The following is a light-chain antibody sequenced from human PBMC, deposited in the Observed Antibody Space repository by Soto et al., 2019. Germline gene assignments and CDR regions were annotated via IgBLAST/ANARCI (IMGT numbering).Light chain of an antibody. CDR3: QQYDRAPPIT. V-gene: IGKV3-20*01. Sequence: EIVLTQSPGTLSLSPGERATLSCRASQRVSRGYLAWYQQKPGQAPRLLIYGTSSRATGIPYRFSASGSGTDFTLTISRLEPEDFALYYCQQYDRAPPITFGQGTRLEIK. CDR1: QRVSRGY. CDR2: GTS. J-gene: IGKJ5*01.